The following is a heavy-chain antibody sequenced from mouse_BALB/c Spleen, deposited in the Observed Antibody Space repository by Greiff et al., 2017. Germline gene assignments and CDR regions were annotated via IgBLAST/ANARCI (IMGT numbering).Heavy chain of an antibody. D-gene: IGHD2-1*01. CDR1: GFTFSSYA. Sequence: EVKVVESGGGLVKPGGSLKLSCAASGFTFSSYAMSWVRQTPEKRLEWVASISSGGSTYYPDSVKGRFTISRDNARNILYLQMSSLRSEDTAMYYCARGSTPLDYFDYWGQGTTLTVSS. V-gene: IGHV5-6-5*01. CDR3: ARGSTPLDYFDY. CDR2: ISSGGST. J-gene: IGHJ2*01.